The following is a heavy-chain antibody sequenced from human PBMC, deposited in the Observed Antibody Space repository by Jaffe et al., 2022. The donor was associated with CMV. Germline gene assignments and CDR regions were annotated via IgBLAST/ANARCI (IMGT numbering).Heavy chain of an antibody. Sequence: EVQLLESGGGLVQPGGSLRLSCAASGFTFSSYAMNWVRQAPGKGLEWVSGLSGSGGTTYYADSVKGRFTISRDNSKKTMYLQMNSLRVEDTAVYYCAKVGGNSGYDHLDYWGQGTLVTVSS. CDR2: LSGSGGTT. CDR1: GFTFSSYA. D-gene: IGHD5-12*01. J-gene: IGHJ4*02. CDR3: AKVGGNSGYDHLDY. V-gene: IGHV3-23*01.